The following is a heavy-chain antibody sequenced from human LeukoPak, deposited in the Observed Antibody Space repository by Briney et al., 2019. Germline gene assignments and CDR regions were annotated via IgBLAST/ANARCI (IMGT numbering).Heavy chain of an antibody. CDR2: IIPIFGTA. CDR3: ARPRETGYFDY. Sequence: SVKVSCKASGDTFTSYAISWVRQAPGQGLEWMGRIIPIFGTANYAQKFQGRVTITTDESTSTAYMELSSLRSEDTAVYYCARPRETGYFDYWGQGTLVTVSS. J-gene: IGHJ4*02. D-gene: IGHD1-14*01. CDR1: GDTFTSYA. V-gene: IGHV1-69*05.